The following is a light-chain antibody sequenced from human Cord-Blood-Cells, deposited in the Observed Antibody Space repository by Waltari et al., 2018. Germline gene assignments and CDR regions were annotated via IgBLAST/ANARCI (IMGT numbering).Light chain of an antibody. CDR2: KDS. V-gene: IGLV3-25*02. J-gene: IGLJ2*01. Sequence: SYELTQPPSVSVSPGQTARTTCSGDVLPKQYAYWYQQKPGQAPVLVIYKDSERPSGIPERFSGSSSGTTVTLTISGVQAEDEADYYCQSADSSGTYPYVVFGGGTKLTVL. CDR1: VLPKQY. CDR3: QSADSSGTYPYVV.